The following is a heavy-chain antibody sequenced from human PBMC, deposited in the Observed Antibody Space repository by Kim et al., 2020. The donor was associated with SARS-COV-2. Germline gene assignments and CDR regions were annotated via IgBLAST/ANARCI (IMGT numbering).Heavy chain of an antibody. CDR1: GFTFSSYA. J-gene: IGHJ4*02. D-gene: IGHD3-16*02. Sequence: GGSLRLSCAASGFTFSSYAMSWVRQAPGKGLEWVSAISGSGGSTYYADSVKGRFTISRDNSKNTLYLQMNSLRAEDTAVYYCATNGGRYDYVWGSYRYTRDYWGQGTLVTVSS. CDR3: ATNGGRYDYVWGSYRYTRDY. CDR2: ISGSGGST. V-gene: IGHV3-23*01.